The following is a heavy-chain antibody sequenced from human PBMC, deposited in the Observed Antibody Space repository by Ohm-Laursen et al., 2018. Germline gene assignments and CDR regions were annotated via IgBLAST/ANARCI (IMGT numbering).Heavy chain of an antibody. Sequence: SDTLSLTCTVSGGSISSYYWSWIRQPPGKGLEWIGYIYYSGSTNYNPSLKSRVTISVDTSKNQFSLKLSSVTAAGTAVYYCARDRHSSSWYPPSYYYYYGMDVWGQGTTVTVSS. V-gene: IGHV4-59*01. CDR3: ARDRHSSSWYPPSYYYYYGMDV. CDR2: IYYSGST. D-gene: IGHD6-13*01. J-gene: IGHJ6*02. CDR1: GGSISSYY.